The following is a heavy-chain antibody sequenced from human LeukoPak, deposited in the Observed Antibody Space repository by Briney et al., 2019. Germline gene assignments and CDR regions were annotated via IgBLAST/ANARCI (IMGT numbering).Heavy chain of an antibody. CDR2: INHSGST. V-gene: IGHV4-34*01. CDR3: ARRIAAASPPDY. J-gene: IGHJ4*02. D-gene: IGHD6-13*01. Sequence: PSETLSLTCAVYGGSFSGYYWSWIRQPPGKWLEWIGEINHSGSTNYNPSLKSRVTISVDTSKNQFSLKLSSVTAADTAVYYCARRIAAASPPDYWGQGTLVTVSS. CDR1: GGSFSGYY.